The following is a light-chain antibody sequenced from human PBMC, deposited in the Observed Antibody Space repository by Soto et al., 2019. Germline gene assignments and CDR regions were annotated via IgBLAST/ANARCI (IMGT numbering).Light chain of an antibody. CDR3: SSYKSATTYV. CDR2: EVS. J-gene: IGLJ1*01. V-gene: IGLV2-14*01. Sequence: QSALTQPASVSGSPGQSITISCTGTSSDVGGYNYVSWYQHHPGKAPKLMIHEVSDRPSGISNRFSGSKSGNTASLTISGLQDDEEADSYCSSYKSATTYVFGTGTKVNVL. CDR1: SSDVGGYNY.